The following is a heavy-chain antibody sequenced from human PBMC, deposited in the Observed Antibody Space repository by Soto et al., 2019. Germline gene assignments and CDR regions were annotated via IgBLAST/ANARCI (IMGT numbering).Heavy chain of an antibody. Sequence: SETLSLTCTVSGGSISSGGYYWSWIRQHPGKGLEWIGYIYYSGSTNYNPSLKSRVTISVGTSKNQFSLKLSSVTAADTAVYYCARGRGRYYGSGSYYQYGDYYYGMDVWGQGTTVTSP. CDR2: IYYSGST. D-gene: IGHD3-10*01. CDR3: ARGRGRYYGSGSYYQYGDYYYGMDV. CDR1: GGSISSGGYY. V-gene: IGHV4-31*03. J-gene: IGHJ6*02.